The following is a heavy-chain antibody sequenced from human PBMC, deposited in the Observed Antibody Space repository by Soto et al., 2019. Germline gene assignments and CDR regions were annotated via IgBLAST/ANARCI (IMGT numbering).Heavy chain of an antibody. D-gene: IGHD5-12*01. CDR3: ARDLGSGYDPGDY. V-gene: IGHV1-69*14. CDR1: GDIFSGYS. CDR2: IIPIFGIT. J-gene: IGHJ4*02. Sequence: QVQLVQSGAEVKKPGSSVKVSCKTSGDIFSGYSISWVRQAPGQGLEWMGGIIPIFGITNYAQRFHGRVKITADKSTSTVYMELYSLKSEDTAVYYCARDLGSGYDPGDYWGQGTLVTVSS.